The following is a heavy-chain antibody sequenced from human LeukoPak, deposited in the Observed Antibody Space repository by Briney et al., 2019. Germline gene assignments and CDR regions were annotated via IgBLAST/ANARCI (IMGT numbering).Heavy chain of an antibody. CDR2: INPNSGGT. V-gene: IGHV1-2*02. J-gene: IGHJ5*02. D-gene: IGHD2-8*01. CDR3: ARVVYAINNWFDP. CDR1: GYTFTGYY. Sequence: ASVKVSCKASGYTFTGYYMHWVRQAPGQGLEWMGWINPNSGGTNYAQKFQGRVTVTRDTSISTAYMELSRLRSDDTAVYYCARVVYAINNWFDPWGQGTLVTVSS.